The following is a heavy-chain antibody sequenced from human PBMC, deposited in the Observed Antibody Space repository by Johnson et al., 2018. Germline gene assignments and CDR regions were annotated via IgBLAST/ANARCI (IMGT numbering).Heavy chain of an antibody. CDR3: ANGRDPYDYYYMDV. J-gene: IGHJ6*03. CDR2: ISYDGSNK. V-gene: IGHV3-30*18. D-gene: IGHD1-26*01. CDR1: GFTFSSYG. Sequence: QVQLVQSGGGVVQPGRSLRLSCAASGFTFSSYGMHWVRQAPGKGLEWVAVISYDGSNKYYADSVKGRFTISRDNSKNTLYLQMNSLRAEDTAVYYCANGRDPYDYYYMDVWGKGPRSPSP.